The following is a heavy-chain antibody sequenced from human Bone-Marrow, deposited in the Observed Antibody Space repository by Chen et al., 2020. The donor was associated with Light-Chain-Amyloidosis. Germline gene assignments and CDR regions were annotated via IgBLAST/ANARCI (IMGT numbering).Heavy chain of an antibody. CDR2: FNPEEGEI. CDR3: ATSNTISFEY. CDR1: GYTLSDVS. D-gene: IGHD3-9*01. J-gene: IGHJ4*02. Sequence: QVQGVQSGAEVRKPGASVKVSCKVSGYTLSDVSMHWVRQAPGKGLEWMGGFNPEEGEIIYAQKFQGRVALTEDTSTDTAYMEMTSLRSDDTAMYYCATSNTISFEYWGQGTLVTVSS. V-gene: IGHV1-24*01.